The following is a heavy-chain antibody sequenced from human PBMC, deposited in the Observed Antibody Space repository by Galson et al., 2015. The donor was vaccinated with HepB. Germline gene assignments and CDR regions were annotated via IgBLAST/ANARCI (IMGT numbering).Heavy chain of an antibody. CDR1: GFILSNYG. Sequence: SLRLSCAASGFILSNYGMQWVRQPPGRGLQWVAVISSDGGTQYYADSVKGRFTISRDTSKNMLHLQMNSLSPEDTAVYYCVKESGIPQYGAYFDYWGQGALVTVSS. D-gene: IGHD4/OR15-4a*01. J-gene: IGHJ4*02. CDR2: ISSDGGTQ. CDR3: VKESGIPQYGAYFDY. V-gene: IGHV3-30*18.